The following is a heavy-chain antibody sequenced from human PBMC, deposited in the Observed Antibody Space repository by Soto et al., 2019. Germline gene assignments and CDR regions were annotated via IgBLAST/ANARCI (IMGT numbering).Heavy chain of an antibody. V-gene: IGHV3-7*03. J-gene: IGHJ6*02. Sequence: GGSLRLSCAASGFTISNYWMHWVRQVPGKGLVWVANIKEDGSEKYYVDSVKGRFTISRDNAKNSLFLQMNSLRAEDTAVYYCATDLYQLPTMKYYYYGMDVWGQGTTVTVSS. D-gene: IGHD2-2*01. CDR2: IKEDGSEK. CDR3: ATDLYQLPTMKYYYYGMDV. CDR1: GFTISNYW.